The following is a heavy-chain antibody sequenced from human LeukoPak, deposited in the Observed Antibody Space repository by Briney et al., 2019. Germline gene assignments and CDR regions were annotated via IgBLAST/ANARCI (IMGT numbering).Heavy chain of an antibody. J-gene: IGHJ4*02. CDR3: ARRGMWIQWNFDF. V-gene: IGHV4-34*01. CDR2: INRDGST. D-gene: IGHD5-12*01. CDR1: GGPFTDEY. Sequence: SETLSLTCAVEGGPFTDEYWSWIRQPPGKGLEWNGEINRDGSTNYNPSLESRLSMSVDTARKHVSLKMGSVTAADTAVYFCARRGMWIQWNFDFWGQGALVTVSS.